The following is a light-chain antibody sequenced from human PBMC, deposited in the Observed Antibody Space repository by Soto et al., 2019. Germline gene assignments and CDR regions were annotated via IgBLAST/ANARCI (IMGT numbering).Light chain of an antibody. CDR2: GAS. CDR3: QQYCSSRFT. Sequence: EIVLTQSPGTLSLSPGERATLSCRASQSISSSYLDWYQQKPGHAPRLLVYGASSSATGIPDRFSGSGSGTDFTLTISRLEPEDFAVYYCQQYCSSRFTFGPGTKVDIK. J-gene: IGKJ3*01. CDR1: QSISSSY. V-gene: IGKV3-20*01.